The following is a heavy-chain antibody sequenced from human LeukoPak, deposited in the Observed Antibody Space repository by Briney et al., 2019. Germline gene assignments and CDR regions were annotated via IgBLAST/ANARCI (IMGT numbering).Heavy chain of an antibody. D-gene: IGHD5-12*01. Sequence: SETLSLTCTVSGYSISSGYYWGWIRQPPGKGLEWIGSIYHSGSTYYNPSLKSRVTISVDTTKNHFSLNLSSVTAADMAVYYCARGHSGYVSFDYWGQGTLVTVSS. CDR2: IYHSGST. J-gene: IGHJ4*02. V-gene: IGHV4-38-2*02. CDR1: GYSISSGYY. CDR3: ARGHSGYVSFDY.